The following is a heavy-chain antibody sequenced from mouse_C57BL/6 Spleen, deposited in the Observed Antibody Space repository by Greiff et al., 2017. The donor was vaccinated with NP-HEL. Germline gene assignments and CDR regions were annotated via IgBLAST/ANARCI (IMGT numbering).Heavy chain of an antibody. V-gene: IGHV14-4*01. CDR2: IDPENGDT. Sequence: EVKLMESGAELVRPGASVKLSCTASGFNIKDDYMHWVKQRPEQGLEWIGWIDPENGDTEYASKFQGKATITADTASNTAYLQLSSLTSEDTAVYYCTTRDYWGQGTTLTVSS. J-gene: IGHJ2*01. CDR3: TTRDY. CDR1: GFNIKDDY.